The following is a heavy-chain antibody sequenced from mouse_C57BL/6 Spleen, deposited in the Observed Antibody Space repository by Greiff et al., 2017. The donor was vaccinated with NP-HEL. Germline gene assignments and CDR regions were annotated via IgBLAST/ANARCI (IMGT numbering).Heavy chain of an antibody. Sequence: EAGGGLVQPKGSLKLSCAASGFSFNTYAMNWVRQAPGKGLEWVARIRSKSNNYATYYADSVKDRFTISRDDSESMLYLQMNNLKTEDTAMYYCVRHRSNYDWYFDVWGTGTTVTVSS. CDR3: VRHRSNYDWYFDV. D-gene: IGHD2-5*01. CDR1: GFSFNTYA. V-gene: IGHV10-1*01. J-gene: IGHJ1*03. CDR2: IRSKSNNYAT.